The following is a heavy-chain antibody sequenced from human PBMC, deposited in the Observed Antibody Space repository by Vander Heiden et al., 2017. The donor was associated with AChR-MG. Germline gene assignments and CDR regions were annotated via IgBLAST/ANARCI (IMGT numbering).Heavy chain of an antibody. CDR2: ISSSSSYI. CDR1: GFTFSRYS. CDR3: ASDHSGYYSWGL. J-gene: IGHJ4*02. D-gene: IGHD5-12*01. V-gene: IGHV3-21*01. Sequence: EVQLVESGGGLVKPGGSLRLSCAASGFTFSRYSLNWVRQAPGKGLEWVSSISSSSSYIYYADSVKGRFTISRDNAKNSLYLQMNSLRAEDTAVYYCASDHSGYYSWGLWGQGTLVTVSS.